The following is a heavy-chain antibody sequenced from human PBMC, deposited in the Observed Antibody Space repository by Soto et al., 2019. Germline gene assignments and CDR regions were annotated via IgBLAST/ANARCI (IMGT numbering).Heavy chain of an antibody. Sequence: QITLKESGPTLVKPTQTLTLTCTFSGFSLNTSGVGVGWIRQPPGKALEWLALLYWNDDNRYNPSLRSRLTHTEDAAKDQVVLTITNMDPVDTATYYCAHGSGWLSDYWGQGTLVTVSS. J-gene: IGHJ4*02. CDR2: LYWNDDN. CDR1: GFSLNTSGVG. CDR3: AHGSGWLSDY. V-gene: IGHV2-5*01. D-gene: IGHD6-19*01.